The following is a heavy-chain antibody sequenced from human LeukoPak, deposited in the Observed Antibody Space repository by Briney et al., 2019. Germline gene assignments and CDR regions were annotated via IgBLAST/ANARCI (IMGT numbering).Heavy chain of an antibody. CDR3: TIDPDYGSGSRWFDP. D-gene: IGHD3-10*01. V-gene: IGHV3-15*01. Sequence: GGSLRLSCAASGFSFSNAWMSWVRQAPGKGLEWIGRIKSKSDGGTTDYAAPVKGRFTISSDDSKNTLYLQMNSLKTEDTAVYYCTIDPDYGSGSRWFDPWGEGPLVTVSS. CDR1: GFSFSNAW. J-gene: IGHJ5*02. CDR2: IKSKSDGGTT.